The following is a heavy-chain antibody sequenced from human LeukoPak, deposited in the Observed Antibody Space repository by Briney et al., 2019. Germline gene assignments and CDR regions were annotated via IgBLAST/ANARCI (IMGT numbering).Heavy chain of an antibody. V-gene: IGHV2-5*02. CDR3: AHRGGHDAFDI. CDR2: IYWDDDK. CDR1: GFSLSTSGEG. J-gene: IGHJ3*02. Sequence: SGPTLVKPTQTLTLTCTFSGFSLSTSGEGVGWIRQPPGKALEWLALIYWDDDKRFSPSLKSRLTITKDTPKNQVALTMTDMDPVDTATYYCAHRGGHDAFDIWGQGTMVTVS.